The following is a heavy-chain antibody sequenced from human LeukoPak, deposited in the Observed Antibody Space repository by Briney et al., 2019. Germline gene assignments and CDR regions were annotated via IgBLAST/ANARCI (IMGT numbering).Heavy chain of an antibody. Sequence: SETLSLTCAVSGGSISSSNWWSWVRQPPGKGLEWIGEIYHSGSTNYNPSLKSRVTISVDKSKNQFSLKLSSVTAADTAVYYCARVSHPEWELKRMFKLVRSNDAFDIWGQGTMVTVSS. D-gene: IGHD1-26*01. J-gene: IGHJ3*02. CDR1: GGSISSSNW. CDR2: IYHSGST. CDR3: ARVSHPEWELKRMFKLVRSNDAFDI. V-gene: IGHV4-4*02.